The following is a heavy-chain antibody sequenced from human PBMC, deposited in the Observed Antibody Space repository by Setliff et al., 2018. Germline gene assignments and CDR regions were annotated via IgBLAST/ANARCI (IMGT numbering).Heavy chain of an antibody. J-gene: IGHJ4*02. CDR2: ISSSSSTI. CDR3: ARVYDFWSGYYVDY. Sequence: PGGSLSLSCAASGFTFSSYSMNWVRQAPGKGLEWVSYISSSSSTIYYADSVKGRFTISRDNAKNSLYLQMNSLRAEDTAVYYCARVYDFWSGYYVDYWGQGTLVTVSS. V-gene: IGHV3-48*01. CDR1: GFTFSSYS. D-gene: IGHD3-3*01.